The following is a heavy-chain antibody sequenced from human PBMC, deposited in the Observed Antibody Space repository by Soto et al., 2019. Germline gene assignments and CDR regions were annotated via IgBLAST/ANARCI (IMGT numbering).Heavy chain of an antibody. D-gene: IGHD3-10*01. CDR3: ARGSEDSYPGSRIFDF. J-gene: IGHJ4*02. V-gene: IGHV3-23*01. CDR1: GFTFGSRA. CDR2: ITDNGGDS. Sequence: EVQLLVSGGDLVQPGGSLRLPCVASGFTFGSRAMSWVRQAPGEGLEWVSTITDNGGDSKSADSVRGRFAISRDNSKNILYLQMNSLRAEDSAIYYCARGSEDSYPGSRIFDFWGRGTLVSVSS.